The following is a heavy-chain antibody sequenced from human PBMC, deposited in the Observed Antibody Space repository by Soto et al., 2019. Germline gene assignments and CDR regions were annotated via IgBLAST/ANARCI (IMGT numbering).Heavy chain of an antibody. CDR1: GYRFTNYW. V-gene: IGHV5-51*01. D-gene: IGHD3-3*01. J-gene: IGHJ4*02. CDR3: ARLIGTIFGVVISYFDY. Sequence: GESQKISCKGSGYRFTNYWIGWVRQMPGKGLEWMGIIYPGDSDTRYSPSFQGQVTISADKSISTAYLQWSSLKASDTAMYYCARLIGTIFGVVISYFDYWGQGTLVTVSS. CDR2: IYPGDSDT.